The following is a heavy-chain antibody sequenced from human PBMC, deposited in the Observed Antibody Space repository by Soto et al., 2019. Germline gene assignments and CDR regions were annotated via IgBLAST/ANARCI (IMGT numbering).Heavy chain of an antibody. CDR3: ATLGSCSTPSRYFYYGMDV. CDR2: FDPEDGET. J-gene: IGHJ6*02. V-gene: IGHV1-24*01. D-gene: IGHD2-2*01. CDR1: GYTLTELS. Sequence: ASVKVSCKVSGYTLTELSMHWGRQAPGEGLEWMGGFDPEDGETIYAQKFQGRVTMTEDTSTDTAYMELSSLRSEDTAVYYCATLGSCSTPSRYFYYGMDVWPPGTTVTASS.